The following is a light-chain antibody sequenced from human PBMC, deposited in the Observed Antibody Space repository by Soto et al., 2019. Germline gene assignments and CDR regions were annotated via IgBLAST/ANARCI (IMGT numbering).Light chain of an antibody. V-gene: IGLV1-51*01. CDR3: GSWDSSLSAYV. J-gene: IGLJ1*01. CDR1: SSNTGGNS. CDR2: DDN. Sequence: QSVLTQPPSVSAAPGQKVTISCSGSSSNTGGNSVSWYQQLPGTAPKLLIYDDNKRPSGIPDRFSGSKSGTPATLGITGFQTGDEADYYCGSWDSSLSAYVFGTGTKVTVL.